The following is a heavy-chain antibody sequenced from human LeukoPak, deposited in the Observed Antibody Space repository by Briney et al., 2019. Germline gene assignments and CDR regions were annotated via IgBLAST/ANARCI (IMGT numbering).Heavy chain of an antibody. CDR3: ARGSQSLGYCSGGSCRARIFDY. V-gene: IGHV4-34*01. CDR1: GGSFSGYY. D-gene: IGHD2-15*01. J-gene: IGHJ4*02. CDR2: INHSGST. Sequence: PSETLSLTCTASGGSFSGYYWSWIRQPPGKGLEWIGEINHSGSTNYNPSLKSRVTISVDTSKNQFSLKLSSVTAADTAVYYCARGSQSLGYCSGGSCRARIFDYWGQGTLVTVSS.